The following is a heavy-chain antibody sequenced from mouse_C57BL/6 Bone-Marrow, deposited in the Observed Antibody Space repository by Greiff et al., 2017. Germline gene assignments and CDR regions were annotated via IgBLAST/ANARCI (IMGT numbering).Heavy chain of an antibody. CDR1: GYTFTDYE. CDR3: TRRPGVAPACPY. J-gene: IGHJ3*01. CDR2: IDPETGGT. V-gene: IGHV1-15*01. Sequence: QVQLQQSGAELVRPGASVTLSCKASGYTFTDYEMHWVKQTPVHGLEWIGAIDPETGGTAYNQKVKGKAILTADKSSSTAYMELRSLTSEDSAVYYCTRRPGVAPACPYWGQGPLVTVSA. D-gene: IGHD1-1*01.